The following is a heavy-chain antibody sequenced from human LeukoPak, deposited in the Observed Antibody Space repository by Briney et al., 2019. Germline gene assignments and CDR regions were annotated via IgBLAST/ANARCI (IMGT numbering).Heavy chain of an antibody. D-gene: IGHD3-10*01. CDR3: ARIAVDYGSGSYIDY. CDR2: IDWDDDK. J-gene: IGHJ4*02. Sequence: VSGPALVKPTQTLTLTCTFSGFSLSTSGMRVSWIRQPPGKALEWLARIDWDDDKFYSTSLKTRLTISKDTSKNQVVLTMTNMDPVDTATYYCARIAVDYGSGSYIDYWGQGTLVTVSS. CDR1: GFSLSTSGMR. V-gene: IGHV2-70*04.